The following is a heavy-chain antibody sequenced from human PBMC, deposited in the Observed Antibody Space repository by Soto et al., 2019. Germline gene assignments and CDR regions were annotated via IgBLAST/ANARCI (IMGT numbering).Heavy chain of an antibody. J-gene: IGHJ4*02. CDR2: IRNRIYSFTT. Sequence: EVQLVESGGGLVQPGGSLRVSCAASGFTFSDHYMEWVRQAPGKGLEWVGRIRNRIYSFTTEYAASVKDRFTISRDNSRNSHSLQMNSLKTDDTAVYYFASAAARPHNRLSGFDFWGQGTLVSGSS. CDR1: GFTFSDHY. CDR3: ASAAARPHNRLSGFDF. V-gene: IGHV3-72*01. D-gene: IGHD1-1*01.